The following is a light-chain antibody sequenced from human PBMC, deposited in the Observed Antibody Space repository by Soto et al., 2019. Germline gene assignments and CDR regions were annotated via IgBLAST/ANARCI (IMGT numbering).Light chain of an antibody. CDR3: AAWDDSLSDPV. J-gene: IGLJ1*01. CDR1: SSNIGSKY. CDR2: RSN. V-gene: IGLV1-47*01. Sequence: QSVRTQPPSASLTPGPRVTISCSGSSSNIGSKYVYWFRQLPGTAPKLLIYRSNERPSGVPDRFSGSKSGTSASLAISGLRSEDEADYYCAAWDDSLSDPVFGTGTKVTVL.